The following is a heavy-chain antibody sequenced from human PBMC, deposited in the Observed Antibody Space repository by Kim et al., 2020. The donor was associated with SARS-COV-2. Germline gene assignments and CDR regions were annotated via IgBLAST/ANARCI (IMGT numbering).Heavy chain of an antibody. D-gene: IGHD5-12*01. CDR1: RFTFSSYW. V-gene: IGHV3-7*01. Sequence: GGSLRLSCAASRFTFSSYWMIWVRQAPGKGLEWVANIKQDGSEKYYVDSVKGRFTISRDNAKNSLYLQMNSLRAEDTAVYYCARGDGDSGYEDYCGMDV. CDR2: IKQDGSEK. CDR3: ARGDGDSGYEDYCGMDV. J-gene: IGHJ6*01.